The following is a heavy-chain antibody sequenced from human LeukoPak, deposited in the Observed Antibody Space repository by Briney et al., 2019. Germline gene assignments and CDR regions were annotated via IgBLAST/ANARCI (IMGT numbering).Heavy chain of an antibody. Sequence: SETLSLTCTVSGGSISSGGYYWSWIRQHPGKGLEWIGYIYYSGSTYYNPSLKSRVTISVDTSKNQFSLKLSSVTAADTAVYYCARAFTVSSLYYFDYWGQGTLVTVSS. CDR3: ARAFTVSSLYYFDY. CDR2: IYYSGST. CDR1: GGSISSGGYY. D-gene: IGHD3-10*02. J-gene: IGHJ4*02. V-gene: IGHV4-31*03.